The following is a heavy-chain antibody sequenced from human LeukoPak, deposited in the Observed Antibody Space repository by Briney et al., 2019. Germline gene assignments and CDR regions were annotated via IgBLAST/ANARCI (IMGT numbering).Heavy chain of an antibody. Sequence: PSETLSLTCAVSGYSISSGYYWGWVRQAPGKGLEWIGSIYHTGSTDYNPSLKSRLTISVDMSKNQFSLNLRSVTAADTAAYYCARGKDDYVWGTYRWWGQGMLVTVSS. CDR1: GYSISSGYY. CDR3: ARGKDDYVWGTYRW. V-gene: IGHV4-38-2*01. CDR2: IYHTGST. D-gene: IGHD3-16*02. J-gene: IGHJ4*02.